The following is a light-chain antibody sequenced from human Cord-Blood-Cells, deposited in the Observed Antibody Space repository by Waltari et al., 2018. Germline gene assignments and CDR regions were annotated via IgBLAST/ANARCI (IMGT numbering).Light chain of an antibody. J-gene: IGLJ1*01. CDR2: DVS. CDR3: CSYAGSYV. V-gene: IGLV2-11*01. CDR1: SSAVGGYNY. Sequence: HSALTQPRSVSGSPGPSVTISCTGTSSAVGGYNYVSWYQQHPGKAPKLMIYDVSKRPSGVPDRFSGSKSGNTASLTISGLQAEDEADYYCCSYAGSYVFGTGTKVTVL.